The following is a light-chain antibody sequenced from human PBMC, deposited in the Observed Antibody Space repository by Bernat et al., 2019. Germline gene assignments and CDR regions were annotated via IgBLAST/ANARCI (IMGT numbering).Light chain of an antibody. CDR1: QSVSSSY. Sequence: EIVLTQSPGTLSLSPGERATLSCRASQSVSSSYLAWYQQKPGQAPRLLIYGASSRATGIPDRFSGSVSGTDFTLTISRLEPEDFAVYYCQQYGNSQFTFGPGTKVDIK. CDR3: QQYGNSQFT. J-gene: IGKJ3*01. V-gene: IGKV3-20*01. CDR2: GAS.